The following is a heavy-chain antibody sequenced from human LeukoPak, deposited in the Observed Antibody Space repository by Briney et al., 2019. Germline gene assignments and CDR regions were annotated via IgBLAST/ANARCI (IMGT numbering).Heavy chain of an antibody. CDR3: AKSPKTGFLFDY. CDR2: IYGGVNT. D-gene: IGHD1-1*01. CDR1: GFTVSSNY. Sequence: GGSLRLPCAASGFTVSSNYMSWVRQAPGKGLEWVSVIYGGVNTVYADSVQGRFTISRDNSKNTLYLQMSSLRAEDTAVYYCAKSPKTGFLFDYWGRGTLVTVSS. V-gene: IGHV3-66*01. J-gene: IGHJ4*02.